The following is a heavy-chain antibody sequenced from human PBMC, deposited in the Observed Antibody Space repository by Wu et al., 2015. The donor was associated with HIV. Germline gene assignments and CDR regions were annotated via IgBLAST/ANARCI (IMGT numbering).Heavy chain of an antibody. CDR2: ITPIFGTP. CDR1: GGSLTNYV. D-gene: IGHD3-22*01. J-gene: IGHJ3*02. V-gene: IGHV1-69*05. CDR3: ARGRMTMIVVVIYEWIDI. Sequence: QVQLEQSGAELKKPGSSVKVSCKVSGGSLTNYVITWVRQAPGQGLEWMGGITPIFGTPEFAQKFQGRVTITTDESTKTAFMALNSLTSEDTAIYYCARGRMTMIVVVIYEWIDIWAKGQMVTVSS.